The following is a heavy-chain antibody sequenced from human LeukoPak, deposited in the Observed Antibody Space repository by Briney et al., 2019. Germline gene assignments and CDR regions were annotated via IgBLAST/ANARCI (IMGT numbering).Heavy chain of an antibody. CDR3: AKIEQGGSGSPQYYYYYMDV. V-gene: IGHV3-23*01. CDR2: ISDTGNT. Sequence: GGSLRLSCAASGFTFSSYWMSWVRQAPGKGLEWVSAISDTGNTYHADSVKGRFTISRDSSKNTLFLQMNRLRPEDAAVYYCAKIEQGGSGSPQYYYYYMDVWGKGTTVTVSS. J-gene: IGHJ6*03. D-gene: IGHD3-10*01. CDR1: GFTFSSYW.